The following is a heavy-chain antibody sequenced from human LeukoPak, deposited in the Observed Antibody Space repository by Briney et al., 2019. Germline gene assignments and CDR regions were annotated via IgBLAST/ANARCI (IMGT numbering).Heavy chain of an antibody. CDR3: ARQGPYDFWSGYSTNYYYGMDV. D-gene: IGHD3-3*01. J-gene: IGHJ6*02. CDR1: GGSISSYY. Sequence: KPSETLSLTCTVSGGSISSYYWSWIRQPPGKGLEWIGYIYYSGSTNYNPSLKSRVTISVDTSKNQFSLKLSPVTAADTAVYYCARQGPYDFWSGYSTNYYYGMDVWGQGTTVTVSS. V-gene: IGHV4-59*08. CDR2: IYYSGST.